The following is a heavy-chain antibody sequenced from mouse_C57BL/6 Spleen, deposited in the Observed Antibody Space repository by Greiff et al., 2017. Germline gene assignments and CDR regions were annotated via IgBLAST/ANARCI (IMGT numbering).Heavy chain of an antibody. Sequence: QVQLQQPGTELVKPGASVKLSCKASGYTFTSYWMHWVKQRPGQGLEWIGNIIPSNGGTNYNEKFKGKATLTADKSSSTAYMQLSSLTAEDSAVYYSARSGYYGSIPYWGQGTTLTVSS. CDR2: IIPSNGGT. V-gene: IGHV1-53*01. CDR1: GYTFTSYW. D-gene: IGHD1-1*01. CDR3: ARSGYYGSIPY. J-gene: IGHJ2*01.